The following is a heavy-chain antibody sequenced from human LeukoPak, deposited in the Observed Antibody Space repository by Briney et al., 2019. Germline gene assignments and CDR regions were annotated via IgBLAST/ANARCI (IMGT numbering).Heavy chain of an antibody. CDR2: IDPSDSYT. V-gene: IGHV5-10-1*01. D-gene: IGHD3-10*01. Sequence: GESLKISCKSSGYSFTSYWISWVRRMPGIGLEWMGRIDPSDSYTNYSPSFQGHVTISADKSISTAYLQWSSLKASDTAMYYCARRITMVRGAQLDYWGQGTLVTVSS. CDR1: GYSFTSYW. CDR3: ARRITMVRGAQLDY. J-gene: IGHJ4*02.